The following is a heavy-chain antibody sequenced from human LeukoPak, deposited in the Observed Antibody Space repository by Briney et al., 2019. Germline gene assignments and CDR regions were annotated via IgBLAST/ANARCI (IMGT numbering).Heavy chain of an antibody. CDR2: INPNSGGT. CDR1: GYTFTSYG. Sequence: GASVKVSCKASGYTFTSYGISWVRQAPGQGLEWMGWINPNSGGTNYAQKFQGRVTMTRDTSISTAYMELSRLRSDDTAVYYCARDQVLRYFDWLFQSDYWGQGTLVTVSS. J-gene: IGHJ4*02. D-gene: IGHD3-9*01. CDR3: ARDQVLRYFDWLFQSDY. V-gene: IGHV1-2*02.